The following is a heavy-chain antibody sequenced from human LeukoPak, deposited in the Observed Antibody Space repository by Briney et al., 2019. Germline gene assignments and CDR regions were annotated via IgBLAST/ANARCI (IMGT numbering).Heavy chain of an antibody. CDR2: IGTAGGT. V-gene: IGHV3-13*04. D-gene: IGHD6-13*01. Sequence: GGSLRLSCAASGFTFSSYDMHWVRQATGKGLEWVSAIGTAGGTYYPGSVKGRFTISRENAKNSLYLQMNSLRAGDTAVYYCARGGSSYSSSSDGMDVWGQGTTVTVSS. J-gene: IGHJ6*02. CDR3: ARGGSSYSSSSDGMDV. CDR1: GFTFSSYD.